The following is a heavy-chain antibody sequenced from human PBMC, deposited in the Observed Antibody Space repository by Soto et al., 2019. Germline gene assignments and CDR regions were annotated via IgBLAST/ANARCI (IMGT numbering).Heavy chain of an antibody. J-gene: IGHJ4*02. Sequence: SETLSLTCSVSGGSISSYYWSWIRQPPGKGLEWIAYIHYSGSSNYNPSLKSRVTISIDTSKNQFSLKLNSVTAADTAVYYCARRYGSAIDYWGQGTLVTVSS. V-gene: IGHV4-59*08. CDR3: ARRYGSAIDY. CDR2: IHYSGSS. CDR1: GGSISSYY. D-gene: IGHD1-26*01.